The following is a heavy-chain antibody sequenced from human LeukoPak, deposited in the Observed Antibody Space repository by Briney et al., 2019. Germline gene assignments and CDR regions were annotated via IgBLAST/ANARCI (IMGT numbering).Heavy chain of an antibody. CDR3: VRTNGIAAAANFDY. Sequence: GASVKVSCKASGYTFSSYGISWVRQAPGQGLEWMGWISAYNGNTDYAQKLQGRVTMTTDTSTSRAYMELRSLRSDDTAVYYCVRTNGIAAAANFDYWGQGTLVTVSS. V-gene: IGHV1-18*01. CDR1: GYTFSSYG. CDR2: ISAYNGNT. D-gene: IGHD6-13*01. J-gene: IGHJ4*02.